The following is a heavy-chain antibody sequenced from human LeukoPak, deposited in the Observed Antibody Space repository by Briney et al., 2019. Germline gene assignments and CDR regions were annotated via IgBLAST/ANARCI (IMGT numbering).Heavy chain of an antibody. Sequence: GTSLRLSCAASGFSFSNYGMHWVRQAPGKGLEWVAVIAYDGNNKFYGDSVKGRFTISRDNSKNTLYLQMNGLRPEDTAVYYCAKATHASGSYSWFDPWGQGTLVTVSS. D-gene: IGHD3-10*01. V-gene: IGHV3-30*18. J-gene: IGHJ5*02. CDR1: GFSFSNYG. CDR2: IAYDGNNK. CDR3: AKATHASGSYSWFDP.